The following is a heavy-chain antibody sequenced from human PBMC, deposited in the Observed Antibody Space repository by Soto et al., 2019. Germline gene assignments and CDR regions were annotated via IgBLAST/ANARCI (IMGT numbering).Heavy chain of an antibody. V-gene: IGHV4-31*03. CDR2: IYYSGRT. Sequence: SEALSLTCTVSGGSISSGGSYWIWSRQHPGKGGEWIVYIYYSGRTYYNPSLKSRVTISVDTSKNQFYLKLSSVTAADTAVYYCARSRAYYYDSSGYPDAFDIWGQGTMVTVSS. D-gene: IGHD3-22*01. J-gene: IGHJ3*02. CDR1: GGSISSGGSY. CDR3: ARSRAYYYDSSGYPDAFDI.